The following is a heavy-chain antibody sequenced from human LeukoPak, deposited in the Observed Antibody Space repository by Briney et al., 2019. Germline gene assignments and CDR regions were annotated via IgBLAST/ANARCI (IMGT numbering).Heavy chain of an antibody. V-gene: IGHV4-59*11. CDR1: GGSITGHY. J-gene: IGHJ5*02. CDR3: AKGYRYVVGWFDP. CDR2: ISYSGKT. Sequence: PSETLSLTCTVSGGSITGHYWIWIRQPPGQGLEWIGHISYSGKTNYNPSLRSRVAMSVDTSKNQLSLKLTSVTAADTAVYYCAKGYRYVVGWFDPWGQGTLVTVSS. D-gene: IGHD2-2*01.